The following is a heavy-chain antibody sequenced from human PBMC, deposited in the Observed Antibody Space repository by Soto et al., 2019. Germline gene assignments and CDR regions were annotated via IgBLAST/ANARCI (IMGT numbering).Heavy chain of an antibody. CDR2: VIPRFGTT. CDR3: ARGRGLYNSGRSQLDS. CDR1: GDSFSKYT. V-gene: IGHV1-69*13. Sequence: WASVKVSCKASGDSFSKYTVNWVRQAPRQGLEWVGGVIPRFGTTNFAPTLQGRVTITADQSMNTVYMELSSLRSEDTALYYCARGRGLYNSGRSQLDSWGQGTLVTVSS. J-gene: IGHJ4*02. D-gene: IGHD1-1*01.